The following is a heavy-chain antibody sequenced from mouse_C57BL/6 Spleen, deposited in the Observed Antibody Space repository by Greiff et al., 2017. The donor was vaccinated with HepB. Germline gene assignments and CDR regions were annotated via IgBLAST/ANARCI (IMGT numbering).Heavy chain of an antibody. CDR3: TTLGTTVVAFDY. CDR1: GFNIQDYY. J-gene: IGHJ2*01. Sequence: EVQVVESGAELVRPGASVKLSCTASGFNIQDYYMHWVKQRPEQGLEWIGRIDPEDGDTEYAPKFQGKATMTADTSSNPAYLQLSSLTSEDTAVYYCTTLGTTVVAFDYWGQGTTLTVSS. CDR2: IDPEDGDT. D-gene: IGHD1-1*01. V-gene: IGHV14-1*01.